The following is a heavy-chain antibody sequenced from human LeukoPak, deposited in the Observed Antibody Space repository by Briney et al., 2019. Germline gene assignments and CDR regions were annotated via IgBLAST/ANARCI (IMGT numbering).Heavy chain of an antibody. CDR1: GYTFTGYY. CDR3: ARGGIVGPLNWFDP. D-gene: IGHD1-26*01. Sequence: ASVKVSCKASGYTFTGYYMHWVRQAPGQGLEWMGWINPNSGGTNYAQKFQGRGTMTRDTSISTAYMELSRLRSDDTAVYYCARGGIVGPLNWFDPWGQGTLVTVSS. J-gene: IGHJ5*02. CDR2: INPNSGGT. V-gene: IGHV1-2*02.